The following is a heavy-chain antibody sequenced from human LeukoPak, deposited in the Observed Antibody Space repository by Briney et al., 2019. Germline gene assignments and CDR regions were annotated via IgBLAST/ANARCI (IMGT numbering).Heavy chain of an antibody. J-gene: IGHJ4*02. CDR3: ARGNILTGYDY. Sequence: GGSLRLSCAASGFTFSSYDMHWVRHATGKGLEWVSAISSAGDTYYPGSVKGRFTISRENAKKSLYLQMNSLRAGDTAVYYCARGNILTGYDYWGQGTLVAVSS. CDR1: GFTFSSYD. D-gene: IGHD3-9*01. CDR2: ISSAGDT. V-gene: IGHV3-13*04.